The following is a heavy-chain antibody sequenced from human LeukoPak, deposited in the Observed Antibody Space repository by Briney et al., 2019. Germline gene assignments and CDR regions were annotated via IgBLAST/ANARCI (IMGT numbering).Heavy chain of an antibody. CDR3: ARRGPPRTMLRGVKSGWFDP. V-gene: IGHV4-34*01. Sequence: SETLSLTCVLNGGSSTNYFWSWIRQTPGKELEWIGEINRSASTHYDPCLKSLVTISIDTSKNQCSLKLSSVTAADTAVYYCARRGPPRTMLRGVKSGWFDPWGQGTLVTVSS. CDR2: INRSAST. J-gene: IGHJ5*02. D-gene: IGHD3-10*01. CDR1: GGSSTNYF.